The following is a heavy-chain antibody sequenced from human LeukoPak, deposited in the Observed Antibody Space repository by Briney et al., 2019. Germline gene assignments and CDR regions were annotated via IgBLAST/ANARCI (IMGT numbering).Heavy chain of an antibody. Sequence: GGSLRLSCAASGFTFSSYGMHWVRQAPGKGLEWVAFIRYDGSNKYYADSVKGRFTISRDNSKNTLYLQMNSLKTEDTAVYYCTTGAYGYVWGSYRYPIDYWGQGTLVTVSS. CDR1: GFTFSSYG. CDR3: TTGAYGYVWGSYRYPIDY. J-gene: IGHJ4*02. D-gene: IGHD3-16*02. V-gene: IGHV3-30*02. CDR2: IRYDGSNK.